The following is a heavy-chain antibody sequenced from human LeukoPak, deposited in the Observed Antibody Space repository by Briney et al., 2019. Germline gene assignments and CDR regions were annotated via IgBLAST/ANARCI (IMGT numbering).Heavy chain of an antibody. Sequence: GGSLRLSCAASGFTFSSYWMSWVRQAPGKGPEWVANIKQDGSAKYYVDSVKGRFTISRDNAKNSLYLQMNSLRAEDTAVYYCARERMISGWYNWFDPWGQGTLVTVSS. V-gene: IGHV3-7*03. J-gene: IGHJ5*02. CDR2: IKQDGSAK. CDR1: GFTFSSYW. CDR3: ARERMISGWYNWFDP. D-gene: IGHD6-19*01.